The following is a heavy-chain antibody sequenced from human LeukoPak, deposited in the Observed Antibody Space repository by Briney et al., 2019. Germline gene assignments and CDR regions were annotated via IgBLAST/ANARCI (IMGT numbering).Heavy chain of an antibody. CDR2: ISYRGSTI. J-gene: IGHJ4*02. CDR1: GFTFSSYE. Sequence: GGSLRLSCVASGFTFSSYEMNWVRQAPGEGLEWVSFISYRGSTIYYPSFVKGRFTISRANTKNSPYLQMASLGAEDKAVYYCTRGDYYDGSGYYFDFWGQGTLVTVSS. CDR3: TRGDYYDGSGYYFDF. V-gene: IGHV3-48*03. D-gene: IGHD3-22*01.